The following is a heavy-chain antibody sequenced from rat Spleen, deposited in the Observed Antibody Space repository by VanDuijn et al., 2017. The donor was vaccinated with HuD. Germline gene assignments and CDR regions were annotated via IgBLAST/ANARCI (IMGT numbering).Heavy chain of an antibody. V-gene: IGHV5-34*01. J-gene: IGHJ3*01. D-gene: IGHD4-3*01. Sequence: EVQLVESGGGLVQPGRSLKLSCVASGFTFSDYGMNWIRQAPGKGLEWVAYISGSSGTIYYADTVRGRFTVSRDNTRSTQFLQMDSLRSEDTATYYCARQDTSGYSNWFTYWGQGTLVTVSS. CDR3: ARQDTSGYSNWFTY. CDR2: ISGSSGTI. CDR1: GFTFSDYG.